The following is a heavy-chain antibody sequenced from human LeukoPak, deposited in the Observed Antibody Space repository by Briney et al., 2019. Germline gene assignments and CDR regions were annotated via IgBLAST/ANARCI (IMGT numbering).Heavy chain of an antibody. J-gene: IGHJ6*02. CDR2: IYYSGST. CDR1: GGSISSYY. V-gene: IGHV4-59*08. CDR3: ASTDVDTAMDYYYGMDV. Sequence: PSETLSLTCTVSGGSISSYYWSWIRQPPGKGLEWIGYIYYSGSTNYNPSLKSRVTISVDTSKNQFSLKLSSVTAADTAVYYCASTDVDTAMDYYYGMDVWGQGTTVTVSS. D-gene: IGHD5-18*01.